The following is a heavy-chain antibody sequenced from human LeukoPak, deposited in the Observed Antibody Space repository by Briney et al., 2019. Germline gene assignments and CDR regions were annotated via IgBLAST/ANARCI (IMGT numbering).Heavy chain of an antibody. V-gene: IGHV4-59*01. CDR3: ARDRYYDFWSGYYIPGGLDY. CDR2: IYYSGST. Sequence: SETLSLTCTVSGGSISSYYWSWIRQPPGKGLEWIGYIYYSGSTNYNPSLKSRVTISVDTSKNQLSLKLSSVTAADTAVYYCARDRYYDFWSGYYIPGGLDYWGQGTLVTVSS. D-gene: IGHD3-3*01. CDR1: GGSISSYY. J-gene: IGHJ4*02.